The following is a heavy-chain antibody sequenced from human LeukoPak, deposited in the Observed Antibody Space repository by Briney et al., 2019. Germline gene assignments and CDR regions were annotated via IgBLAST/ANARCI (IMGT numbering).Heavy chain of an antibody. J-gene: IGHJ4*02. CDR2: IKQDGSQK. Sequence: GGSLRLSCAASGFTFSSYAMSWVRQAPGKGLEWVANIKQDGSQKYYVGSVKGRFTISRDNAKNSLYLQMNSLRVDDTAVYYCAREQYGDHFDKWGQGTLVTVSS. V-gene: IGHV3-7*01. CDR1: GFTFSSYA. D-gene: IGHD4-17*01. CDR3: AREQYGDHFDK.